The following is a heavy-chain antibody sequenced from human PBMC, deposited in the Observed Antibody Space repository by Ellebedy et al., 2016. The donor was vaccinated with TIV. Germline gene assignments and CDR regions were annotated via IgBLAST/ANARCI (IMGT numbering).Heavy chain of an antibody. Sequence: ASVKVSXXASGGTFSNYAISWLRQAPGQGLEWMGRIDPKTGDTHYAHKVQGRVTMTSDTSISTVYMEMTRLTSDDTGVYYCARGVVALEGATEFDPWGQGTLVTVSS. CDR1: GGTFSNYA. CDR2: IDPKTGDT. D-gene: IGHD1-26*01. J-gene: IGHJ5*02. CDR3: ARGVVALEGATEFDP. V-gene: IGHV1-2*02.